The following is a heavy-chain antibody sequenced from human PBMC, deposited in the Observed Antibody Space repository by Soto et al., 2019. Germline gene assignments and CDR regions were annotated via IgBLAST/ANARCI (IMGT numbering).Heavy chain of an antibody. Sequence: GGSLRLSCAASGFTFSSYAMSWVRQAPGKGLEWVSAISGSGGSTYYADSVKGRFTISRDNSKNTLYLQMNSLRAEDTAVDYCAKERLGRGGVGVFDYWGQGTLVTVSS. CDR3: AKERLGRGGVGVFDY. CDR1: GFTFSSYA. V-gene: IGHV3-23*01. CDR2: ISGSGGST. J-gene: IGHJ4*02. D-gene: IGHD6-19*01.